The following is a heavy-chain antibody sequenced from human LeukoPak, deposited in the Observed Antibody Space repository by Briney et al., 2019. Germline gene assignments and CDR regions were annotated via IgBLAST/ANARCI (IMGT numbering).Heavy chain of an antibody. Sequence: GGSLRPSCAASGFTVSSNYMSWVRQAPGKGLEWGSVIYSGGSTYYADSVKGRFTISRDNSKNTLYLQMNSLRAEDTAVYYCARSQSGRYYYGMDVWGQGTTVTVSS. CDR1: GFTVSSNY. CDR3: ARSQSGRYYYGMDV. D-gene: IGHD1-14*01. V-gene: IGHV3-53*01. J-gene: IGHJ6*02. CDR2: IYSGGST.